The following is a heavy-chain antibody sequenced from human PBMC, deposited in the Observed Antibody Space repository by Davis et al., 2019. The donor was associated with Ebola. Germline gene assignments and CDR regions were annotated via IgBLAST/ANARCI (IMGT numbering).Heavy chain of an antibody. CDR2: INSDGSST. D-gene: IGHD5-18*01. CDR3: ARISAWIQLWSFDY. Sequence: PGQSLRPSFAASGFTFSSYWMHWVRQAPGKGLVWVPRINSDGSSTSYADSVKGRFTISRDNAKNTLYLQMNSLRAEDTAVYYCARISAWIQLWSFDYWGQGTLVTVSS. CDR1: GFTFSSYW. V-gene: IGHV3-74*01. J-gene: IGHJ4*02.